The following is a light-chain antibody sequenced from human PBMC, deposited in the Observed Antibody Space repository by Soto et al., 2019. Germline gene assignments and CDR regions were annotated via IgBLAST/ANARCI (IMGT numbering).Light chain of an antibody. Sequence: IKMTQSPSSLSASVGDRVTISCRASQGIGNALGWYQQKPGEPPKVLIYGASNLQSGVPPRFSGSGSGTDFTLAISSLQPEDSATYYCLQDINYPWTFGQGTKVDNK. V-gene: IGKV1-6*01. J-gene: IGKJ1*01. CDR1: QGIGNA. CDR2: GAS. CDR3: LQDINYPWT.